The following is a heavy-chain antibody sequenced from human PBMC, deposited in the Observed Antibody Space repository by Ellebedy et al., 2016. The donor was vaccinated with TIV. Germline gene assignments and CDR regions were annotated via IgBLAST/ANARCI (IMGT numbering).Heavy chain of an antibody. CDR1: GFTFSNFE. J-gene: IGHJ5*02. Sequence: PGGSLRLSCAASGFTFSNFEMNWVRQAPGKGLEWVSYISSSGTTMYYADSVKGRFTISRDNAKHSLYLQMNSLRAEDKAVYYCARQDSYGLSNWFDPWGQGTLVTVSS. V-gene: IGHV3-48*03. CDR3: ARQDSYGLSNWFDP. CDR2: ISSSGTTM. D-gene: IGHD5-18*01.